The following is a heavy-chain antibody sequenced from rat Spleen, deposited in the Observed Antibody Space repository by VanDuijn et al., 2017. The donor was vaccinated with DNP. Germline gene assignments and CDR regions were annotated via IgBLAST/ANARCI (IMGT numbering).Heavy chain of an antibody. Sequence: EVQLVESGGGLVQPGRSLKLSCAASKFTFSNYDMAWVRQAPTKGLEWVAAVSPSGGRTYYRDSVQGRFTISRDNAKDTLYLQMDSLRSEDTATYYCATRDYYTGPYNSFAHWGQGTLVTVSS. CDR1: KFTFSNYD. J-gene: IGHJ3*01. D-gene: IGHD1-6*01. V-gene: IGHV5S13*01. CDR2: VSPSGGRT. CDR3: ATRDYYTGPYNSFAH.